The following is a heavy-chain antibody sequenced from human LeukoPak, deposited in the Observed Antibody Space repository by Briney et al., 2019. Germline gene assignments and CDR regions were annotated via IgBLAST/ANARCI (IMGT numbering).Heavy chain of an antibody. CDR1: GGTFSSYT. Sequence: ASVKVPCKASGGTFSSYTISWVRQAPGQGLEWMGRIIPILGIANYAQKFQGRVTITADKSTSTAYMELSSLRSEDTAVYYCARDPIFGVVTSYYFDYWGQGTLVTVSS. CDR3: ARDPIFGVVTSYYFDY. D-gene: IGHD3-3*01. V-gene: IGHV1-69*04. J-gene: IGHJ4*02. CDR2: IIPILGIA.